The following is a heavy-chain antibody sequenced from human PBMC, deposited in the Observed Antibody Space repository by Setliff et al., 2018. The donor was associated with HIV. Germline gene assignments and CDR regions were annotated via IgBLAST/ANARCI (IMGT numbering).Heavy chain of an antibody. Sequence: GGSLRLSCAASGFTFNNYGMHWVRQAPGKGLEWVAVIWYDGINKNYVDTVKGRFTISRDNSKNTVYLQMDSLRNEDTGIYYCAKADDGAAAGPAPWGQGTLVTVSS. J-gene: IGHJ5*02. CDR3: AKADDGAAAGPAP. V-gene: IGHV3-30*02. D-gene: IGHD6-13*01. CDR2: IWYDGINK. CDR1: GFTFNNYG.